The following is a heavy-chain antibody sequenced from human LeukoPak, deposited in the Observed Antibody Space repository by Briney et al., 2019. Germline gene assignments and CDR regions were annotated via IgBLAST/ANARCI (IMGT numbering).Heavy chain of an antibody. Sequence: PGGSLRLSCAASGFTFSSYGMHWVRQAPGKGLEWVAVIWYGGSNKYYADSVKGRFTISRDNSKNTLYLQMNSLRAEDTAVYYCAMSFSSSLQHWGQGTLVTVSS. CDR3: AMSFSSSLQH. J-gene: IGHJ1*01. CDR2: IWYGGSNK. CDR1: GFTFSSYG. D-gene: IGHD6-6*01. V-gene: IGHV3-33*08.